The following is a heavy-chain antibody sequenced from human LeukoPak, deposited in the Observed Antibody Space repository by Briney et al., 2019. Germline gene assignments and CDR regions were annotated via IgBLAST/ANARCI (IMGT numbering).Heavy chain of an antibody. Sequence: GGSLRLSCAASGFTFDDYAMHWVRQAPGKGLEWVSGISWNSGSIGYADSVKGRFTISRDNAKNSLYLQMNSLRAEDTALYYCAKSGLGHCSSTSCSTPFDYWGQGTLVTVSS. CDR1: GFTFDDYA. D-gene: IGHD2-2*01. CDR2: ISWNSGSI. CDR3: AKSGLGHCSSTSCSTPFDY. V-gene: IGHV3-9*01. J-gene: IGHJ4*02.